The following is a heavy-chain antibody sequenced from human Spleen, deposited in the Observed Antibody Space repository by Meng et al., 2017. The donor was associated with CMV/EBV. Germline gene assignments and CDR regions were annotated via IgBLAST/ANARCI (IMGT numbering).Heavy chain of an antibody. CDR1: GFTFSSYA. CDR2: ISYDGSNK. J-gene: IGHJ4*02. V-gene: IGHV3-30*04. D-gene: IGHD6-13*01. CDR3: GAGAEGAAAGTIDY. Sequence: SGFTFSSYALRWVRQAPGKGLEWVAVISYDGSNKYYADSVKGRFTISRDNSKNTLYLQMNSLRAEDTAVYYCGAGAEGAAAGTIDYWGQGTLVTVSS.